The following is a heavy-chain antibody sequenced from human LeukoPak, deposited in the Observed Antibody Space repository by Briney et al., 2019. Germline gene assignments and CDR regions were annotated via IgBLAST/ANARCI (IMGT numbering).Heavy chain of an antibody. Sequence: SVKVSCKASGYTFTSYAISWVRQAPGQGLEWMGGIIPIFGTANYAQKFQGRVTVTTDESTSTAYMELSSLRSEDTAVYYCARGDIVVVPAAIMSRAFDIWGQGTMVTVSS. CDR1: GYTFTSYA. CDR2: IIPIFGTA. CDR3: ARGDIVVVPAAIMSRAFDI. V-gene: IGHV1-69*05. J-gene: IGHJ3*02. D-gene: IGHD2-2*01.